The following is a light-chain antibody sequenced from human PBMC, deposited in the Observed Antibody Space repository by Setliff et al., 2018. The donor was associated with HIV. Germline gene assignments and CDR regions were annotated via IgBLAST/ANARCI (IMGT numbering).Light chain of an antibody. CDR3: SSYTTSSTYV. CDR1: ISDIGSYNF. J-gene: IGLJ1*01. Sequence: ALTQPASVSGSPGQSITIPCTGTISDIGSYNFVSWYQQHPGKAPKLIISDVTKRPSGVSDRFSGSKSGHTASLTISGLQAEDEADYYCSSYTTSSTYVFGIGTKVTVL. CDR2: DVT. V-gene: IGLV2-14*03.